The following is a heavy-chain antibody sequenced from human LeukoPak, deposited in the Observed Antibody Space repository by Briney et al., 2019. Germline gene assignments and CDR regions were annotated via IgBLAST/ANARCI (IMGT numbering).Heavy chain of an antibody. CDR3: ARGKVVAGTPGQNSWDH. CDR1: GGSISNYY. J-gene: IGHJ4*02. D-gene: IGHD6-19*01. Sequence: SETLSLTCTVSGGSISNYYWNWIRQPAGKGLEWIVRIYTSGTTNYNPSLKSRVSMSVDTSKNQFSLKLSSVTAADTAVYYCARGKVVAGTPGQNSWDHWGQGTLVTVSS. CDR2: IYTSGTT. V-gene: IGHV4-4*07.